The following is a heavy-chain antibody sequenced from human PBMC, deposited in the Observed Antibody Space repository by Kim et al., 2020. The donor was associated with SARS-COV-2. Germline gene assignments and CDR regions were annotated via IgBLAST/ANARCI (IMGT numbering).Heavy chain of an antibody. CDR3: VIPPRGAFNWFDP. V-gene: IGHV3-64D*06. J-gene: IGHJ5*02. Sequence: ADSVKGRFTISRDNSKNTLYLQVRRLRAEDTAVYYCVIPPRGAFNWFDPWGQGTLVTVSS. D-gene: IGHD1-26*01.